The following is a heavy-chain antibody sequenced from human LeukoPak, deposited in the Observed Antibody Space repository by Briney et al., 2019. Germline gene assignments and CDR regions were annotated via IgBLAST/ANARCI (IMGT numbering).Heavy chain of an antibody. Sequence: SETLSLTCTVSGGSISSNSYYWGWIRQPPGKGLKWIGSIYYSGSTYYNPSLKSRVTISVDTSKNQFSLKLNSVTAADTAVYYCARNRYYYGSGNYGVPNWFDPWGQRTLVTVSS. CDR3: ARNRYYYGSGNYGVPNWFDP. V-gene: IGHV4-39*01. CDR1: GGSISSNSYY. D-gene: IGHD3-10*01. CDR2: IYYSGST. J-gene: IGHJ5*02.